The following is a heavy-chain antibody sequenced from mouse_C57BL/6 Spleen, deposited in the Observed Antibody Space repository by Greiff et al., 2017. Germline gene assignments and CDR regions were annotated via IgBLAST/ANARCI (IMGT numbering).Heavy chain of an antibody. CDR1: GYTFTDYY. CDR2: IFPGSGST. J-gene: IGHJ3*01. V-gene: IGHV1-75*01. Sequence: VQLVESGPELVKPGASVKISCKASGYTFTDYYINWVKQRPGQGLEWIGWIFPGSGSTYYNEKFKGKATLTVDKSSSTAYMLLSSLTSEDSAVYFCARRSDSYYGSSWFAYWGQGTLVTVSA. D-gene: IGHD1-1*01. CDR3: ARRSDSYYGSSWFAY.